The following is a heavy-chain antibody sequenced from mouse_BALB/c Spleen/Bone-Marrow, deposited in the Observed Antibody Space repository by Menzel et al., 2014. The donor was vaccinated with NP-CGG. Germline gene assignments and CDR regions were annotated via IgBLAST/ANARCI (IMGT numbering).Heavy chain of an antibody. CDR3: ARRASLLGWYFDV. J-gene: IGHJ1*01. CDR1: GYSITSGYS. Sequence: VQLQQSGPDLVKPSQSLSLTCTVTGYSITSGYSWHWIRQFPGNELEWMGYINYSGSTNYNPSLKSRISITRDTSKNQFFLQLNSVTTEDTAMYCCARRASLLGWYFDVWGAGTTVTVSS. V-gene: IGHV3-1*02. CDR2: INYSGST. D-gene: IGHD1-2*01.